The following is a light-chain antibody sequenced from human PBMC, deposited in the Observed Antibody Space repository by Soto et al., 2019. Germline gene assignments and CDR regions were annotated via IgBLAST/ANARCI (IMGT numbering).Light chain of an antibody. CDR3: SSSAGNNNLGV. CDR2: EVN. J-gene: IGLJ1*01. V-gene: IGLV2-8*01. Sequence: QSALTQPPSASGSPGQSVTISCTGTSSDVGGYKYVSWYQQHPGKAPKLMIFEVNKRPSGVPDRFSGSKSGNTASLTVSGLKAEDEAYYYSSSSAGNNNLGVFGPGTKLTAL. CDR1: SSDVGGYKY.